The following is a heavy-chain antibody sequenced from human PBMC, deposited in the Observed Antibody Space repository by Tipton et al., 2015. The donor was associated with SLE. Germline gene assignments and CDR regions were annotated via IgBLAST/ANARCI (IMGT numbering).Heavy chain of an antibody. V-gene: IGHV4-39*07. CDR3: ARDRSHRLGRGAFDI. CDR2: IFYSGST. CDR1: GVSISSFSYY. Sequence: TLSLTCSVSGVSISSFSYYWGWIRQPPGKGLEWIGSIFYSGSTYYNPSLKSRVTISVDRSKNQFSLKLSSVTAADTAVYYCARDRSHRLGRGAFDIWGQGTMVTVSS. J-gene: IGHJ3*02. D-gene: IGHD7-27*01.